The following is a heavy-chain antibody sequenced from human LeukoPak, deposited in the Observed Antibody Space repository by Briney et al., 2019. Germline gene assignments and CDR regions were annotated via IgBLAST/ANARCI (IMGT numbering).Heavy chain of an antibody. V-gene: IGHV4-34*01. J-gene: IGHJ4*02. CDR1: GGSFSDYY. CDR3: ASSDLYCSGGSCYSSY. D-gene: IGHD2-15*01. CDR2: INHSGST. Sequence: PSETLSLTCAVYGGSFSDYYWSWIRQPPGKGLEWIGEINHSGSTNYNPSLKSRVTISVDTSKNQFSLKLSSVTAADTAVYYCASSDLYCSGGSCYSSYWGQGTLVTVSS.